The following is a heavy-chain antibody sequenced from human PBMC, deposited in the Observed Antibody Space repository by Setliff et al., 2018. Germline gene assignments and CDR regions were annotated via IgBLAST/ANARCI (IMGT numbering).Heavy chain of an antibody. J-gene: IGHJ6*03. V-gene: IGHV4-61*01. CDR3: AIDSRVYGDYYYHLDV. D-gene: IGHD4-17*01. Sequence: SETLSLTCTVSGGSVSISSYYWSWIRQPPGKGLEWIGYIFYSGSTKYNPSLKSRVTISVDTSKNQFSLKLTSVTAADTAVYYCAIDSRVYGDYYYHLDVWGKGTTVTVSS. CDR2: IFYSGST. CDR1: GGSVSISSYY.